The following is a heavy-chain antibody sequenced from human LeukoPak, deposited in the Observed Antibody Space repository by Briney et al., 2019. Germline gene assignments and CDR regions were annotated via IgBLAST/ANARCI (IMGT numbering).Heavy chain of an antibody. J-gene: IGHJ4*02. CDR1: GFTFSSYG. V-gene: IGHV3-33*01. CDR2: IWYDGSNK. D-gene: IGHD6-13*01. Sequence: PGGSLRLSCAASGFTFSSYGMHWVRQAPGKGLEWVAVIWYDGSNKYYADSVKGRFTISRDNSKNTLYLQMNSLRAEDTAVYYCARDRSSSSWFLDYWGQGTLVPVSS. CDR3: ARDRSSSSWFLDY.